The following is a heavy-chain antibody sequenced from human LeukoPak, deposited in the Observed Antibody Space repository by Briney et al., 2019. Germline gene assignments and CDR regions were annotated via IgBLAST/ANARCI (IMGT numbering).Heavy chain of an antibody. CDR1: GGTFSSYA. CDR2: IIPIFGTA. CDR3: ARTEASTLLSIDY. V-gene: IGHV1-69*05. Sequence: SVKVSCKASGGTFSSYAISWVRQAPGQGLEWMGGIIPIFGTANYARKFQGRVTITTDESTSTAYMELSSLRSEDTAVYYCARTEASTLLSIDYWGQGTLVIVSS. J-gene: IGHJ4*02. D-gene: IGHD2-2*01.